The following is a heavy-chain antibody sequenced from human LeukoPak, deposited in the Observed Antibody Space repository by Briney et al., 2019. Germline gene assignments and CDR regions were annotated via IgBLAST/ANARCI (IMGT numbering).Heavy chain of an antibody. CDR2: INPSGGTT. CDR3: ARDLSHRYYHSTGYAFDY. CDR1: GYIFTSYS. J-gene: IGHJ4*02. D-gene: IGHD3-22*01. V-gene: IGHV1-46*01. Sequence: ASVKVSCKASGYIFTSYSMHWVRRAPGQGLEWMGIINPSGGTTNYAQKFQGRVTMTRDTSTSTVYMDLSSLRSEDTAVYYCARDLSHRYYHSTGYAFDYWGQGTLVTVSS.